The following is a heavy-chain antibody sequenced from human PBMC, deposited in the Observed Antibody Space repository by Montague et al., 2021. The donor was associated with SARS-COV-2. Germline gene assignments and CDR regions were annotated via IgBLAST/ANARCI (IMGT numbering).Heavy chain of an antibody. CDR2: VYPSGNT. V-gene: IGHV4-61*02. CDR3: ARVRGAALYFGEVGYYGMVV. CDR1: GASVTTGHYY. J-gene: IGHJ6*02. Sequence: TLSLTCTVSGASVTTGHYYWSWIRQPAGKGLEWIGRVYPSGNTNYNPSLRSRVSISVDMSKNQISLKLSSVTAADTAVYYCARVRGAALYFGEVGYYGMVVGGQGTRVTVSS. D-gene: IGHD3-10*01.